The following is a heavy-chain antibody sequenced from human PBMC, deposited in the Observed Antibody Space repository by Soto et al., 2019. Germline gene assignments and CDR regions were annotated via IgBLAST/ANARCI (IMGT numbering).Heavy chain of an antibody. Sequence: GGSLRLSCAASGFTFSSYGMHWVRQAPGKGLEWVAVIWFDGSHKYYADSVKGRFTISRDNSKNTLYLQMNSLRAEDTAVYYCARDGAGETYNYYYYMDVWGKGTTVTVSS. CDR2: IWFDGSHK. D-gene: IGHD1-26*01. V-gene: IGHV3-33*01. J-gene: IGHJ6*03. CDR1: GFTFSSYG. CDR3: ARDGAGETYNYYYYMDV.